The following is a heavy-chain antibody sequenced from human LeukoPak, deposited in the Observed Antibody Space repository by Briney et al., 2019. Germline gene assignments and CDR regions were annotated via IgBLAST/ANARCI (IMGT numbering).Heavy chain of an antibody. V-gene: IGHV3-73*01. CDR3: TRHTIDY. Sequence: AGGSLRLSCAASGFTFSDAALHWVRQASGKGLEWVGRIRPKTANYATAYAESVKGSFTISRDDSKNTAYLQMDSLITEDTAVYYCTRHTIDYWGQGTLVTVSS. CDR1: GFTFSDAA. D-gene: IGHD2-2*01. CDR2: IRPKTANYAT. J-gene: IGHJ4*02.